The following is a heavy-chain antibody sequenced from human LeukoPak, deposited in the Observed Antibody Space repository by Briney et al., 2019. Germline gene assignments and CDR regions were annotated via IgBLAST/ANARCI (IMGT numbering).Heavy chain of an antibody. J-gene: IGHJ5*02. CDR3: ARDHYDILTGWEALDP. CDR1: GYTFTSYA. D-gene: IGHD3-9*01. CDR2: INAGNGNT. Sequence: ASVKVSCKASGYTFTSYAMHWVRQAPGQRLEWMGWINAGNGNTKYSQEFQGRVTITRDTSASTAYMELSSLRSEDMAVYYCARDHYDILTGWEALDPWGQGTLVTVSS. V-gene: IGHV1-3*03.